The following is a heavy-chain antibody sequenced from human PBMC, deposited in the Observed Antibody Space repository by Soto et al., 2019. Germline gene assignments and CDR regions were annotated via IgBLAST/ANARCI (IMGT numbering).Heavy chain of an antibody. J-gene: IGHJ5*02. CDR1: GGSISSGGYY. V-gene: IGHV4-31*03. CDR2: IYYSGST. CDR3: ARAPDNGGNSNWFDP. Sequence: PSETLSLTCTVSGGSISSGGYYWSWIRQHPGKGLEWIGYIYYSGSTYYNPSLKSRVTISVDTSKNQFSLKLSSVTAADTAVYYCARAPDNGGNSNWFDPWGQGTLVTVSS. D-gene: IGHD2-21*01.